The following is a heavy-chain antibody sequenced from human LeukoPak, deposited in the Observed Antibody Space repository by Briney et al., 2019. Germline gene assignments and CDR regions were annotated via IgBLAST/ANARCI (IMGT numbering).Heavy chain of an antibody. CDR3: ARDRPAGYFDY. CDR2: IYHSGST. V-gene: IGHV4-30-2*01. D-gene: IGHD6-13*01. J-gene: IGHJ4*02. CDR1: GGSISSGGYS. Sequence: SSETLSLTCAVSGGSISSGGYSWSWIRQPPGKGLEWIGYIYHSGSTYYNPSLKSRVTISVDRSKNQFSLKLSSVTAADTAVYYCARDRPAGYFDYWGQGTLVTVSS.